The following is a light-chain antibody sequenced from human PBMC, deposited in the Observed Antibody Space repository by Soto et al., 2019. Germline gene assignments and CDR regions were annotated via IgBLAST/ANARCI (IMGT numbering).Light chain of an antibody. Sequence: QSALTQPASVSGSPGQSITISCTGTSSDVGGYNYVSWYQHHPGKAPKLMIYDVRNRPSGVSRRFSGSKSGNTASLAISGLQAEDEADYFCSSYSSTSTPVVFGGGTKLTVL. CDR1: SSDVGGYNY. CDR3: SSYSSTSTPVV. CDR2: DVR. J-gene: IGLJ2*01. V-gene: IGLV2-14*03.